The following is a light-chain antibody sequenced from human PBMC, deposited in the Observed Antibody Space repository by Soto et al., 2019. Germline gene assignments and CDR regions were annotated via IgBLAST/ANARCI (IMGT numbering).Light chain of an antibody. CDR3: QHYKTYPRT. CDR2: AAS. CDR1: QGISNY. Sequence: DIHMAQAPSGLSASLVPGVTVTCRASQGISNYLAWYQQKPRKVPKLLIYAASTLQSGVPSRFSGSGSGTDFTLTISSLQPDDSATYYCQHYKTYPRTFGQGTKVDIK. V-gene: IGKV1-27*01. J-gene: IGKJ1*01.